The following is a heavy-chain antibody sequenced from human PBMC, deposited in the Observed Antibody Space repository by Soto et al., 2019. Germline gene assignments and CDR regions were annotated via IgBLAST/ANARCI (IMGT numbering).Heavy chain of an antibody. V-gene: IGHV3-13*01. CDR3: ARGRYFYDNSGYAEGYFDY. CDR1: GFTFSNYD. D-gene: IGHD3-22*01. CDR2: IGTGDDT. J-gene: IGHJ4*02. Sequence: PGGSLRLSCAASGFTFSNYDMHWVRQLTGKGLEWVSSIGTGDDTYSSGSVKGRFTTSRENAKNSMYLQMNSLRVGDTAVYYCARGRYFYDNSGYAEGYFDYWGRGTLVTVSS.